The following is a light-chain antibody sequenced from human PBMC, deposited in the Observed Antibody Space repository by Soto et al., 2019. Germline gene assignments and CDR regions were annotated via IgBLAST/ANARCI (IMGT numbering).Light chain of an antibody. Sequence: EIFMAQCPATLPLXPFLXXTLXXRASQSISSNLAWYQQKPGQAPRLLIYDASTRATGIPARFSGSGSGTEFTLTISSLQSEDFAVYHCQQYNNWPTFGQGTKVDIK. CDR1: QSISSN. V-gene: IGKV3-15*01. CDR2: DAS. CDR3: QQYNNWPT. J-gene: IGKJ1*01.